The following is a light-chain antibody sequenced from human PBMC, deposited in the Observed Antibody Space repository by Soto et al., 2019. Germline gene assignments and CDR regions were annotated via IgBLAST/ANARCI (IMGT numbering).Light chain of an antibody. J-gene: IGKJ1*01. CDR2: GAS. CDR1: QSISRN. CDR3: QEYSKGWT. Sequence: EIVMTQSPATVSLSPGERATLSCRASQSISRNLAWYQQKPGQAPRLLVYGASTRATGIPARFSGSGSGTEFTPTISSLESEDFALYYCQEYSKGWTFGQGTKVEVK. V-gene: IGKV3-15*01.